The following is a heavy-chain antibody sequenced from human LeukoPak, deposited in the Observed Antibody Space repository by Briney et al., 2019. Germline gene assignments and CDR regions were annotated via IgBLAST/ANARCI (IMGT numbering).Heavy chain of an antibody. D-gene: IGHD2-15*01. CDR1: GFTFSEFW. CDR3: VRYCSGGSCYGVFGY. V-gene: IGHV3-7*01. J-gene: IGHJ4*02. CDR2: IKEDGSKK. Sequence: GGSLRLSCAASGFTFSEFWMSWVRQAPGKGLEWLANIKEDGSKKYYVDSVKGRFTISRDNAKNSLFLQMNSLRNEDTAVYYCVRYCSGGSCYGVFGYWGQGTLVTVSS.